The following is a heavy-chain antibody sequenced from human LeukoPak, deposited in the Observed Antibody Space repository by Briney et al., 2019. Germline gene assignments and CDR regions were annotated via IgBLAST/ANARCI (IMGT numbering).Heavy chain of an antibody. Sequence: SETLSLTCAVYGGSFSGYYWSWIRQPPGKGLEWIGEINHSGSTNYNPSLKSRVTISVDTSKNQFPLKLSSVTAADTAVYYCARGRTSQDIVVVVAAMAYYFDYWGQGTLVTVSS. CDR3: ARGRTSQDIVVVVAAMAYYFDY. CDR2: INHSGST. D-gene: IGHD2-15*01. V-gene: IGHV4-34*01. J-gene: IGHJ4*02. CDR1: GGSFSGYY.